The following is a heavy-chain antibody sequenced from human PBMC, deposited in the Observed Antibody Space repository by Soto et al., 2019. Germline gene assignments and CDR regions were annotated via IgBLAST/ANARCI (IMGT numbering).Heavy chain of an antibody. CDR3: ARDKGAVVTDLYYYYGMDV. D-gene: IGHD2-15*01. V-gene: IGHV1-69*13. Sequence: AASVKVSCKASGGTFSSYAISWVRQAPGQGLEWMGGIIPIFGTANYAQKFQGRVTITADESTSTAYMELSSLRSEDTAVYYCARDKGAVVTDLYYYYGMDVWGQGTTVTVSS. CDR2: IIPIFGTA. CDR1: GGTFSSYA. J-gene: IGHJ6*02.